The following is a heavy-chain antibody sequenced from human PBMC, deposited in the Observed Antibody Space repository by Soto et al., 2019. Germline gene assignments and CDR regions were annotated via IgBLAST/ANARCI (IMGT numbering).Heavy chain of an antibody. V-gene: IGHV3-23*01. CDR1: GLNFSCFS. Sequence: PGGSKRLSNAFSGLNFSCFSRILIRQKQGKGLEWVSAISGSGGSTYYADSVKGRFTISRDNSKNTLYLQMNSLRAEDTAVYYCAKGSSSSWYGKDYWGQGTLVTVSS. CDR3: AKGSSSSWYGKDY. CDR2: ISGSGGST. J-gene: IGHJ4*02. D-gene: IGHD6-13*01.